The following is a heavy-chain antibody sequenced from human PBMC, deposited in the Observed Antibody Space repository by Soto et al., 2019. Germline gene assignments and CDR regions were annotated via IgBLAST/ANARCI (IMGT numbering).Heavy chain of an antibody. V-gene: IGHV4-30-2*06. Sequence: PSETLSLTCAVSGGSMSSGGYSWNWIRQSPGKGLEWIGYIYHHSGSTYYNPSLKSRLTMSVDRSTNQFSLKLTSVTAADTAVYYCAREGVGQKVSDHWFDPWGQGSLVTVSS. CDR3: AREGVGQKVSDHWFDP. CDR1: GGSMSSGGYS. J-gene: IGHJ5*02. CDR2: IYHHSGST. D-gene: IGHD3-10*01.